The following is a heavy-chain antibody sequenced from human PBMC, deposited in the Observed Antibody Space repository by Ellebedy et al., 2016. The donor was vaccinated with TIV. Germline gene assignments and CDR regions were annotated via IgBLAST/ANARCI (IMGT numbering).Heavy chain of an antibody. Sequence: AASVKVSCKASGYTFTSYGISWVRQAPGQGLEWMGWISAYNGNTNYAQKLQGRVTMTTDTSTSTAYMELRSLRSDDTAVYYCARVIAAASKDWFDPWGQGTLVTVSS. CDR2: ISAYNGNT. V-gene: IGHV1-18*04. CDR3: ARVIAAASKDWFDP. CDR1: GYTFTSYG. J-gene: IGHJ5*02. D-gene: IGHD6-13*01.